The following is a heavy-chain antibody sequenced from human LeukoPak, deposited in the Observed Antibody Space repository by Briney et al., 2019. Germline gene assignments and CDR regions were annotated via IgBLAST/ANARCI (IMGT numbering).Heavy chain of an antibody. J-gene: IGHJ2*01. D-gene: IGHD2-15*01. Sequence: ASVKVSCKASRFTFTSSAMQWVRQARGQRLEWIGWIVVGSGNTNYAQKFQERVTITRDMSTSTAYMELSSLRSEGTAVYYCAADPRPRYCSGGSCYSMASFDLWGRGTLVTVSS. CDR3: AADPRPRYCSGGSCYSMASFDL. CDR1: RFTFTSSA. CDR2: IVVGSGNT. V-gene: IGHV1-58*02.